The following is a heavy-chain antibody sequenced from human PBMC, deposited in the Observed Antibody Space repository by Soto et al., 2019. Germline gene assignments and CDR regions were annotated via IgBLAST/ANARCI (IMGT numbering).Heavy chain of an antibody. D-gene: IGHD1-26*01. J-gene: IGHJ6*02. Sequence: QVQLEQSGAEVKKPGSSVKVSCKTSGGTFSNSAISWVRQAPGQGPEWMGGIMPIFRTPDYAQKFQDRITITADESTTTAYMEMRGLSSDATAVYYCAIDKDRLLLGGNYHYLLAVWGQGTTVTVSS. V-gene: IGHV1-69*12. CDR3: AIDKDRLLLGGNYHYLLAV. CDR1: GGTFSNSA. CDR2: IMPIFRTP.